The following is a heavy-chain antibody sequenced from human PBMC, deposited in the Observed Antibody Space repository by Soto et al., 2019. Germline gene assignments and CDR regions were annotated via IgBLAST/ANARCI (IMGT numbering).Heavy chain of an antibody. D-gene: IGHD5-18*01. CDR2: ISAYNGNT. CDR1: GYTFTSYG. V-gene: IGHV1-18*04. J-gene: IGHJ6*02. CDR3: AREQDVDTAMAIYYYYGMDV. Sequence: ASLKVSCKASGYTFTSYGISWVRQAPGQGLEWMGWISAYNGNTNYAQKLQGRVTMTTDTSTSTAYMELRSLRSDDTAVYYCAREQDVDTAMAIYYYYGMDVWGQGTTGTV.